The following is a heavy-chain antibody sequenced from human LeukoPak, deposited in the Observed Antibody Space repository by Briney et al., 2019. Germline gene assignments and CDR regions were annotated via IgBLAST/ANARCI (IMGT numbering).Heavy chain of an antibody. D-gene: IGHD5-24*01. CDR1: GFTFSSYS. J-gene: IGHJ3*02. V-gene: IGHV3-21*01. CDR3: ARDRAVDDAFDI. CDR2: ISSSSSYI. Sequence: PGGSLRLSCAASGFTFSSYSMNWVRQAPGKGLEWVSSISSSSSYIYYADSVKGRFTISRDNAKNSLYLQTNSLRAEDTAVYYCARDRAVDDAFDIWGQGTMVTVSS.